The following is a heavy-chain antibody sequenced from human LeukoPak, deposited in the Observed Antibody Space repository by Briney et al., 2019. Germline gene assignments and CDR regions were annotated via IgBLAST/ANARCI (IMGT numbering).Heavy chain of an antibody. CDR2: INPNSGGT. CDR1: GYTFTVYY. V-gene: IGHV1-2*06. D-gene: IGHD4-23*01. CDR3: ASDYGGNPVDY. Sequence: ASVTVSCTASGYTFTVYYMHWVRQAPGQGLEWMGRINPNSGGTNYAQKFQGRVTMTRDTSISTAYMELSRLRSDDTAVYYCASDYGGNPVDYWGQGTLVTVSS. J-gene: IGHJ4*02.